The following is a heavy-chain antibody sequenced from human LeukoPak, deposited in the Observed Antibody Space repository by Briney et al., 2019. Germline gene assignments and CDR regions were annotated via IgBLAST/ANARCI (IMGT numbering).Heavy chain of an antibody. V-gene: IGHV4-61*02. CDR1: GGSISSGSYY. Sequence: TSQTLSLTCTVSGGSISSGSYYWSWIRQPAGKGLEWIGRIYTSGSTNYNPSLKSRVTMSVDTSKNQFSLKLSSVTAADTAVYYCARAGPLAFSPKVDYYYYMDVWGKGITVTISS. CDR2: IYTSGST. D-gene: IGHD3-3*02. CDR3: ARAGPLAFSPKVDYYYYMDV. J-gene: IGHJ6*03.